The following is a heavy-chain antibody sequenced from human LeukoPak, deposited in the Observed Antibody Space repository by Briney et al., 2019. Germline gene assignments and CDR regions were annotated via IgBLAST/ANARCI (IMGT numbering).Heavy chain of an antibody. V-gene: IGHV4-59*01. CDR3: ARAPAGRQVPAAD. CDR2: IYYSGST. J-gene: IGHJ4*02. D-gene: IGHD2-2*01. Sequence: SETLSLTCTVSGGSISSYYWSWIRQPPGKGLEWIGYIYYSGSTNYNPSLKSRVTISVDTSKNQFSLKLSSVTAADTAVYYCARAPAGRQVPAADWGQGTLVTVSS. CDR1: GGSISSYY.